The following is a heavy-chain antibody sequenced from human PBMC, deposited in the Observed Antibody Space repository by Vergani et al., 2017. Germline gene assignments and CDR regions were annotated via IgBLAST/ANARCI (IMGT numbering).Heavy chain of an antibody. V-gene: IGHV3-9*01. J-gene: IGHJ4*02. CDR2: ISWNSGSI. CDR1: GFTFDDYA. D-gene: IGHD1-1*01. Sequence: EVQLVESGGGLVQPGRSLRLSCAASGFTFDDYAMHWVRQAPGKGLEWVSGISWNSGSIGYADSVKGRFTISRDNAKNSLYLQMNRLRAEDTALYYCASKGPGNDAFDYWGQGTLVTVSS. CDR3: ASKGPGNDAFDY.